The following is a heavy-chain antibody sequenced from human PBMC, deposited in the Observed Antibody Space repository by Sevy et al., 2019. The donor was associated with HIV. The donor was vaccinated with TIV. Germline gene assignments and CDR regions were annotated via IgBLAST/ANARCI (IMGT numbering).Heavy chain of an antibody. Sequence: ASVKVSCKASGYTFTGYYMHWVRQAPGQGLEWMGWINPNSGGTNYAQKFQGWVTMTRDTSISTAYMELSRLRSDDTAVYYCARGARLGYYYYMDVWGKRTTVTVSS. CDR2: INPNSGGT. CDR3: ARGARLGYYYYMDV. CDR1: GYTFTGYY. J-gene: IGHJ6*03. V-gene: IGHV1-2*04. D-gene: IGHD4-17*01.